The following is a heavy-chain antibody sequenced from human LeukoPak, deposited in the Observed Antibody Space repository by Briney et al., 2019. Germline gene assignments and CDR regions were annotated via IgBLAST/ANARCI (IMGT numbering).Heavy chain of an antibody. Sequence: ASVKVSCKASGYTFTRCAMNWVRQAPGQGLEHMGWIDTSTGNPTYAQGFTGRFVFSLDTSVSTAYLQISSLKAEDTAVYYCAAHLSDSSGYFSYWGQGALVTVSS. J-gene: IGHJ4*02. CDR2: IDTSTGNP. CDR3: AAHLSDSSGYFSY. D-gene: IGHD3-22*01. CDR1: GYTFTRCA. V-gene: IGHV7-4-1*02.